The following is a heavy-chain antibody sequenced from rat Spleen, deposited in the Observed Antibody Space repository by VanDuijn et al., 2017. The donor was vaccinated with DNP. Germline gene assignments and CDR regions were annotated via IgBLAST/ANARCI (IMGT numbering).Heavy chain of an antibody. Sequence: EVQLQESGPGLVKPSQSLSLACSVTGFSITSSYRWNWIRKFPGNKLEWMGYINNAGSTYYTPSLRSRISITKDTSKNQFFLQVNSVTTEDTATYYCARWGYWYFDFWGPGTMITVSS. V-gene: IGHV3-3*01. CDR3: ARWGYWYFDF. CDR1: GFSITSSYR. J-gene: IGHJ1*01. CDR2: INNAGST.